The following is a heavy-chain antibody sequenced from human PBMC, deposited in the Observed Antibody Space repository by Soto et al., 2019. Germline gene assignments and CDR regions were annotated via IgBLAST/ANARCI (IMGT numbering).Heavy chain of an antibody. V-gene: IGHV4-4*07. J-gene: IGHJ5*02. CDR3: VRDGTKTLRDWFDP. CDR2: IYATGTT. CDR1: GASISGFY. Sequence: KASETLSLTCTVSGASISGFYWSWIRKSAGKGLEWIGRIYATGTTDYNPSLKSRVMMSVDTSKKQFSLKLRSVTAADTAVYYCVRDGTKTLRDWFDPWGQGISVTISS. D-gene: IGHD1-1*01.